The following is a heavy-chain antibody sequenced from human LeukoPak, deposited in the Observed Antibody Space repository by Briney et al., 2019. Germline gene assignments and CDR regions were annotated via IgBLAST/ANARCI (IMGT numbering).Heavy chain of an antibody. Sequence: ASVKVSCKASGYTFTSYYMHWVRQATGQGLEWMGWLNPNSGNTGYAQKFQGRVTITRNTPINTAYMELSSLTSEDTAVYYCARMTVSGRDNWFDPWGQGTLVTVSS. CDR3: ARMTVSGRDNWFDP. CDR1: GYTFTSYY. J-gene: IGHJ5*02. D-gene: IGHD6-19*01. V-gene: IGHV1-8*03. CDR2: LNPNSGNT.